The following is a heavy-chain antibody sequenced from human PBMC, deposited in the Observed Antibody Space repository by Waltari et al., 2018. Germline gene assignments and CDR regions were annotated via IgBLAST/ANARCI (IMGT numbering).Heavy chain of an antibody. CDR1: GFTFSYYT. CDR3: TRDSGLTGVTGGDTFDI. J-gene: IGHJ3*02. CDR2: ISGASDFK. V-gene: IGHV3-21*04. Sequence: DGQLVESGGGLVKPGGSLRLSCAASGFTFSYYTMNWVRQAPGKGLEWVSSISGASDFKYYADSLRGRFTISRDNAKNTLFLHMTSLTADDTSIYFCTRDSGLTGVTGGDTFDIWGQGAMVTVSS. D-gene: IGHD3-10*01.